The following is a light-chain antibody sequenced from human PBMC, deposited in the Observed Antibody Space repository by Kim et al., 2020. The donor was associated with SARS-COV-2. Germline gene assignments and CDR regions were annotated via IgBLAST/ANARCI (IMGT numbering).Light chain of an antibody. CDR1: QSVGNN. J-gene: IGKJ1*01. V-gene: IGKV3-15*01. CDR2: GAD. Sequence: EIVMTQSPATLAASPGGRATLACRASQSVGNNLAWYQQKPGQGPRLLIHGADTRATGVPARFSGSGSGTEFTLTISSLQSEDFAVYHCQQYDNWPGTFGQGTKVDIK. CDR3: QQYDNWPGT.